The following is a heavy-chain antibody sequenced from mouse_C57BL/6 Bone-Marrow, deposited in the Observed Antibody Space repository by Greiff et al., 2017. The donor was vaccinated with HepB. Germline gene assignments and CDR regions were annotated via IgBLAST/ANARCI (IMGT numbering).Heavy chain of an antibody. V-gene: IGHV1-15*01. D-gene: IGHD2-12*01. J-gene: IGHJ3*01. CDR1: GYTFTDYE. CDR3: TRRSNDLAWFAY. CDR2: IDPETGGT. Sequence: VKLVESGAELVRPGASVTLSCKASGYTFTDYEMHWVKQTPVHGLEWIGAIDPETGGTAYNQKFKGKAILTADKSSSTAYMELRSLTSEDSAVYYCTRRSNDLAWFAYWGQGTLVTVSA.